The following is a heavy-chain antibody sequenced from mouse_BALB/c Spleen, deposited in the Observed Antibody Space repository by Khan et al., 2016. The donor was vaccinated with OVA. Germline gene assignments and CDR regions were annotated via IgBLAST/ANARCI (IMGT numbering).Heavy chain of an antibody. D-gene: IGHD1-1*01. Sequence: VQLQQSGPGLVKPSQSLSLTCTVTGYSITSDYAWNWIRQFPGNKLEWMGYISYSGNTNYNPSLKSRISITRDTSENQFFLQLNSVTTEDTATDYCARVYGGDFDYWGQGTTLTVSS. CDR1: GYSITSDYA. V-gene: IGHV3-2*02. CDR3: ARVYGGDFDY. CDR2: ISYSGNT. J-gene: IGHJ2*01.